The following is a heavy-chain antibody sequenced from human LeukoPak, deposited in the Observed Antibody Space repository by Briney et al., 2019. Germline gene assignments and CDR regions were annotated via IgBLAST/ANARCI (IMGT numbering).Heavy chain of an antibody. Sequence: SQTLSLTCTVSGGSISSGSYYWSWLRQPAGTGLEWIGRIYTSGSTNYNPSLKSRVTISVDTSKNQFSLKLSSVTAADTAVYYCARAATDYDFWSGYQNWFDPWGQGTLVTVSS. V-gene: IGHV4-61*02. CDR2: IYTSGST. CDR3: ARAATDYDFWSGYQNWFDP. D-gene: IGHD3-3*01. CDR1: GGSISSGSYY. J-gene: IGHJ5*02.